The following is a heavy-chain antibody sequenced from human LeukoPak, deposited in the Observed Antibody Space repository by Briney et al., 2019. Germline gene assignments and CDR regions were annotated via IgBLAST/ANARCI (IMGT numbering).Heavy chain of an antibody. CDR1: GGSISSYY. D-gene: IGHD3-10*01. CDR2: IYYSGST. Sequence: SETLSLTCTVSGGSISSYYWSWIRQPPGKGLEWIGYIYYSGSTNYNPSLKSRVTISVDTSKNQFSLKLSSVTAADTAVYYCARYSANYYGSGSYPLDPWGQGTLVTVSS. V-gene: IGHV4-59*01. CDR3: ARYSANYYGSGSYPLDP. J-gene: IGHJ5*02.